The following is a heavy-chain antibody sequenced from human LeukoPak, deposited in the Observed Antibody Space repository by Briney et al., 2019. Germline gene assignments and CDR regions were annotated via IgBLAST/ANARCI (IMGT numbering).Heavy chain of an antibody. CDR2: INPSGGST. J-gene: IGHJ5*02. CDR3: ARDRPTCSGGSCYSGNWFDP. D-gene: IGHD2-15*01. CDR1: GYTFTSYY. Sequence: ASVKVSCKASGYTFTSYYMHWVRQAPGQGLEWMGKINPSGGSTGYAQKFQGRVTMTRDTSTSTVYMELSSLRSEDTAVYYCARDRPTCSGGSCYSGNWFDPWGQGTLVTVSS. V-gene: IGHV1-46*01.